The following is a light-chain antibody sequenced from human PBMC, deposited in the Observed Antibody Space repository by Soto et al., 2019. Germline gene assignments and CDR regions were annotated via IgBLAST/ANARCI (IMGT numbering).Light chain of an antibody. V-gene: IGLV2-14*03. J-gene: IGLJ3*02. CDR2: EVS. Sequence: QSALTQPASVSGSPGQSITISCTGTSGDVGGYNYVSWYQQHPGKVPKVMIYEVSNRPSGVSNRFSGSKSGNTASLTISGLQAEDEGDYYCCSYATNSIRVFGGGTKLTVL. CDR3: CSYATNSIRV. CDR1: SGDVGGYNY.